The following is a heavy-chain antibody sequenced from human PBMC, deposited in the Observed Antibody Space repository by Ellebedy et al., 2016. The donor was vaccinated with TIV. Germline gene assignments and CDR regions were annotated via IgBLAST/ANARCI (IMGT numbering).Heavy chain of an antibody. Sequence: GESLKISCAASGFTVSSNYMSWVRQAPGKGLEWVSVIYSGGSTYYADSVKGRFTISRDNSKNTLYLQMNSLRAEDTAVYYCARLTVVAAAYFDYWGQGTLVTVSS. V-gene: IGHV3-66*01. CDR3: ARLTVVAAAYFDY. D-gene: IGHD2-15*01. CDR2: IYSGGST. CDR1: GFTVSSNY. J-gene: IGHJ4*02.